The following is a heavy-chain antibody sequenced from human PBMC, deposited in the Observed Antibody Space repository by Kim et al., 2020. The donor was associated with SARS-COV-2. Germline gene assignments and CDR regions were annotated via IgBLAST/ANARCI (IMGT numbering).Heavy chain of an antibody. CDR3: ARLPYYYGMDV. V-gene: IGHV4-59*08. CDR2: T. Sequence: TNYTPALKSRVTISVDTSKNQFSLKLSSLTAADTAVYYCARLPYYYGMDVWGQGTTVTVSS. J-gene: IGHJ6*02.